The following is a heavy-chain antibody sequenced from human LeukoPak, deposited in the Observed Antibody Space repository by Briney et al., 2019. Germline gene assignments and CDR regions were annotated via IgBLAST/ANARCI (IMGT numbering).Heavy chain of an antibody. CDR3: ARSITIFGVVTPTYYYYYYMDV. V-gene: IGHV3-21*01. CDR1: GFTFSSYC. CDR2: ISSSSSYI. J-gene: IGHJ6*03. D-gene: IGHD3-3*01. Sequence: GGSLRLSCAASGFTFSSYCMSWVRQAPGKGLEWVSSISSSSSYIYYADSVKGRFTISRDNAKNSLYLQMNSLRAEDTAVYYCARSITIFGVVTPTYYYYYYMDVWGKGTTVTVSS.